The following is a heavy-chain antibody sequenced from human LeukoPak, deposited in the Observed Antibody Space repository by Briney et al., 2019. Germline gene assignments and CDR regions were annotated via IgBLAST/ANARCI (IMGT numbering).Heavy chain of an antibody. V-gene: IGHV3-23*01. CDR1: GFTFSSYA. J-gene: IGHJ4*02. CDR2: IRGSGGST. D-gene: IGHD4-17*01. CDR3: AKVVGRYGDPRFDC. Sequence: GGSLRLSCAASGFTFSSYAMSWVRQAPGKGLEWVSAIRGSGGSTYYADSVKGRFTISRDNSKNTLYLQMNSLRAEDTAVYYCAKVVGRYGDPRFDCWGQGTLVTVSS.